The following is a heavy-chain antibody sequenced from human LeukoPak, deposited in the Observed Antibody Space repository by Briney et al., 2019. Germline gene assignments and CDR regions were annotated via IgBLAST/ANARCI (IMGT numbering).Heavy chain of an antibody. J-gene: IGHJ6*03. V-gene: IGHV1-69-2*01. CDR2: VDPEDGET. CDR1: GYTFTDYY. CDR3: ATGKGHYYYYMDV. Sequence: ASVKVSCKVSGYTFTDYYMHWVQQAPGKGLEWMGLVDPEDGETIYAEKFQGRVTITADTSTDTAYMELSSLRSEDTAVYYCATGKGHYYYYMDVWGKGTTVTVSS.